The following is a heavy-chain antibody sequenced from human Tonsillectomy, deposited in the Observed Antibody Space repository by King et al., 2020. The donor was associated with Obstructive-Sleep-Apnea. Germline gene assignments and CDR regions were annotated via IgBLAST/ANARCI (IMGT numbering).Heavy chain of an antibody. V-gene: IGHV4-39*01. J-gene: IGHJ4*02. D-gene: IGHD6-13*01. CDR1: GGSISSSSYY. Sequence: QLQESGPGLVKPSETLSLTCTVSGGSISSSSYYWGWIRQPPGKGLEWIGSIYYSWSTYYNPSLKGRVTISVDTSKNQFSLKLSAVNAADTAVYYCARLSLSLLIKAGTPDYWGQGTLVTVSS. CDR2: IYYSWST. CDR3: ARLSLSLLIKAGTPDY.